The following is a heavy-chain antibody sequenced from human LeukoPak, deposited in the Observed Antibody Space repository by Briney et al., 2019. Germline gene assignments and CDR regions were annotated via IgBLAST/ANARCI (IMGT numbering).Heavy chain of an antibody. CDR3: AREGGGYCSSTSCYLVDY. CDR2: ISSSSSTI. CDR1: GFTFSSYS. Sequence: GGSLRLSCAASGFTFSSYSMNWVRQAPGNGLEWVSYISSSSSTIYYADSVKGRFTISRDNAKNSLYLQMNSLRAEDTAVYYCAREGGGYCSSTSCYLVDYWGQGTLVTVSS. D-gene: IGHD2-2*01. J-gene: IGHJ4*02. V-gene: IGHV3-48*01.